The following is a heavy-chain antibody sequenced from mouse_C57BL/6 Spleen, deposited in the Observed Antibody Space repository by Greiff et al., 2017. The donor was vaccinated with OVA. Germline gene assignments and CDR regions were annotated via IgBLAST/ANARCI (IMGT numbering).Heavy chain of an antibody. J-gene: IGHJ1*03. CDR2: IDPSDSYT. CDR1: GYTFTSYW. Sequence: QVQLQQPGAELVRPGTSVKLSCKASGYTFTSYWMHWVKQRPGQGLEWIGVIDPSDSYTNYNQKFKGKATLTVDTSSSTAYMQLSSLTSEDSAVYYCARDYYGSSGYFDVWGTGTTVTVSS. V-gene: IGHV1-59*01. D-gene: IGHD1-1*01. CDR3: ARDYYGSSGYFDV.